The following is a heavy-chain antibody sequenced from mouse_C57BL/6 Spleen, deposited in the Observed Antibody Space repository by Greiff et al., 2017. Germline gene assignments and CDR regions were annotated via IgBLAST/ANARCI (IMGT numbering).Heavy chain of an antibody. CDR2: IDPETGGT. Sequence: VQVVESGAELVRPGASVTLSCKASGYTFTDYEMHWVKQTPVHGLEWIGAIDPETGGTAYNQKFKGKAILTADKSSSTAYMELRSLTSEDSAVYYCTRERFAYWGQGTLVTVSA. J-gene: IGHJ3*01. CDR1: GYTFTDYE. CDR3: TRERFAY. V-gene: IGHV1-15*01.